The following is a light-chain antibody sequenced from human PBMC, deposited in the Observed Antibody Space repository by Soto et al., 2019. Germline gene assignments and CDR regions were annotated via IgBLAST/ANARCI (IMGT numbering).Light chain of an antibody. CDR1: RSIDNW. V-gene: IGKV1-5*01. CDR2: AAS. Sequence: DIQMTQSPSTLSASVGDRVTITCRASRSIDNWLAWYQQKPGKAPKLLIYAASSLESEVPSRFSGSGSETEFTLTISSLQPDDFATYYCQQYNSDSITFGQGTRLEIK. J-gene: IGKJ5*01. CDR3: QQYNSDSIT.